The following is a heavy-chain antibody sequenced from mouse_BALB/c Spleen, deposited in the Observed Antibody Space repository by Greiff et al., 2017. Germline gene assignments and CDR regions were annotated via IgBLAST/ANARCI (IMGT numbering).Heavy chain of an antibody. V-gene: IGHV5-17*02. CDR3: ARGGSSGPWFAY. J-gene: IGHJ3*01. Sequence: EVNVVESGGGLVQPGGSRKLSCAASGFTFSSFGMHWVRQAPEKGLEWVAYISSGSSTIYYADTVKGRFTISRDNPKNTLFLHMTSLRSEDTAMYYCARGGSSGPWFAYWGQGTLVTVSA. CDR1: GFTFSSFG. CDR2: ISSGSSTI. D-gene: IGHD1-1*01.